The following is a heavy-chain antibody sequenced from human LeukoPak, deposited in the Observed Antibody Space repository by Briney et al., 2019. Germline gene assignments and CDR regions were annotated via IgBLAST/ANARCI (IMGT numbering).Heavy chain of an antibody. CDR1: SGSIRSYY. CDR2: IYYSGSS. CDR3: ARHRTSGWGLDY. J-gene: IGHJ4*02. V-gene: IGHV4-59*08. D-gene: IGHD6-19*01. Sequence: PSETLSLTCNVSSGSIRSYYWSWIRQPPGKGLEWIGYIYYSGSSNYNPSLKSRVTIAVDTSKNQFSLKLSSVTAADTAVYYCARHRTSGWGLDYWGQGTLVTVSS.